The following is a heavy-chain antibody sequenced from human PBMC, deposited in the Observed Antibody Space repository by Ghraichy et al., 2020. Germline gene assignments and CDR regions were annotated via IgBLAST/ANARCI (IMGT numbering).Heavy chain of an antibody. CDR3: AHYTEDAVDTAMVGFDY. D-gene: IGHD5-18*01. V-gene: IGHV2-5*01. CDR1: WFSLSTSGVG. CDR2: IYWNDDK. J-gene: IGHJ4*02. Sequence: SGPTLVKPTQTLTLTCTFSWFSLSTSGVGVGWIRQPPGKALEWLALIYWNDDKRYSPSLKSRLTITKDTSKNQVVLTMTNMDPVDTATYYCAHYTEDAVDTAMVGFDYWGQGTLVTVSS.